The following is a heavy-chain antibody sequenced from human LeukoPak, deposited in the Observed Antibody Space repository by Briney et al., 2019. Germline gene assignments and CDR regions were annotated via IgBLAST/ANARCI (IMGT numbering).Heavy chain of an antibody. CDR3: ARPPVRAVAGGDY. Sequence: PSETLPLTCTVSGGSISSSSYYWGWIRQPPGKGLEWIGSIYYSGSTYYNPSLKSRVTISVDTSKNQFSLKLSSVTAADTAVYYCARPPVRAVAGGDYWGQGTLVTVSS. CDR1: GGSISSSSYY. CDR2: IYYSGST. V-gene: IGHV4-39*01. D-gene: IGHD6-19*01. J-gene: IGHJ4*02.